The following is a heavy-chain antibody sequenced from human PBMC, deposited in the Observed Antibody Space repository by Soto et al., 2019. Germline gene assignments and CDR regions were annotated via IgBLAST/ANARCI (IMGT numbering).Heavy chain of an antibody. CDR3: ARGSGGYSVPDAFDI. Sequence: QVQLVQSGAEVKKPGSSVKVSCKASGGTFSSYTISWVRQAPGQGLEWMGRIIPILGIANYAQKFQGRVTITADKSTSTAYMELSSLRSEDTAVYYCARGSGGYSVPDAFDIWGQGTMVTVSS. CDR1: GGTFSSYT. D-gene: IGHD5-12*01. CDR2: IIPILGIA. V-gene: IGHV1-69*02. J-gene: IGHJ3*02.